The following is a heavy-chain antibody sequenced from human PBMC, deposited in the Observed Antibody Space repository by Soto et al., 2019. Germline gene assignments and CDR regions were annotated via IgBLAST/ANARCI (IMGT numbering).Heavy chain of an antibody. CDR2: ISGSGSST. Sequence: GGSLRHSCVVSGFTFSNYAMSWVRQAPGKGLEWVSVISGSGSSTHYADSLRGRFTTSRDNSEKTMYLQMNGLRAEDTAVYYCAKWAYGDYPGWADSWGQGTLVTVSS. V-gene: IGHV3-23*01. CDR3: AKWAYGDYPGWADS. D-gene: IGHD4-17*01. J-gene: IGHJ4*02. CDR1: GFTFSNYA.